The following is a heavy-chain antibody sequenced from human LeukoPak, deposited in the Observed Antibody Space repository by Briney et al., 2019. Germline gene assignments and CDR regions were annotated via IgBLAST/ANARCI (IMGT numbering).Heavy chain of an antibody. CDR2: INDSGTI. CDR3: ARRWNYGRNYYIDV. D-gene: IGHD1-7*01. J-gene: IGHJ6*03. V-gene: IGHV4-34*01. CDR1: GGSFNIYY. Sequence: SETLSLTCAAYGGSFNIYYWSWIRQSPGKGLEWIGEINDSGTINYNPSLLSRVTVSLDRSKNQFSLKLSSVTTTDTAVYYCARRWNYGRNYYIDVWGKGATVSVSS.